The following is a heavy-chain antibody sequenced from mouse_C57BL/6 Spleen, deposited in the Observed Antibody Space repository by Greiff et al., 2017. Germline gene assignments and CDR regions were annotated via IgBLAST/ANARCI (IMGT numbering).Heavy chain of an antibody. J-gene: IGHJ2*01. CDR3: ASWEDY. CDR1: GYSFTDYN. Sequence: VQLQQSGPGLVKPAASVSITCKASGYSFTDYNVNWVKQSHGKSLEWIGVINPNCGTTSYNKKFKGKATLTVDQSSSTAYMQLNSLTSEDSAVYYCASWEDYWGQGTTLTVSS. D-gene: IGHD4-1*01. CDR2: INPNCGTT. V-gene: IGHV1-39*01.